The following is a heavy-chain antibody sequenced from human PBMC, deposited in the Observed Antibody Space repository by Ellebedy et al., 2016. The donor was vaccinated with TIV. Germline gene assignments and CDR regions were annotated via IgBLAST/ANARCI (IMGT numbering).Heavy chain of an antibody. D-gene: IGHD2-15*01. J-gene: IGHJ5*02. V-gene: IGHV4-39*07. Sequence: MPGGSLRLSCTVSGGSISSSSYYWGWIRQPPGKGLEWIGSIYYSGSTYYNPSLKSRVTISVDTSKNQFSLKLSSVTAADTAGYYCARVVNWFDPWGQGTLVTVSS. CDR1: GGSISSSSYY. CDR2: IYYSGST. CDR3: ARVVNWFDP.